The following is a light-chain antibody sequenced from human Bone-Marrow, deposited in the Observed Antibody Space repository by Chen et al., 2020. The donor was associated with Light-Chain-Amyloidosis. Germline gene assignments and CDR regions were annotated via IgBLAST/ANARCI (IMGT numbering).Light chain of an antibody. CDR3: QQRGNWPLT. V-gene: IGKV3-11*01. Sequence: EIVLTQSPATLVLSPGERATLSCRASQSVGTYLPWYQQKPGQAPRLLIYDASNRVTGIPARFSGSGSGTDFTLSISSLEPEDFAVYDCQQRGNWPLTFGGGTKVEI. CDR2: DAS. CDR1: QSVGTY. J-gene: IGKJ4*01.